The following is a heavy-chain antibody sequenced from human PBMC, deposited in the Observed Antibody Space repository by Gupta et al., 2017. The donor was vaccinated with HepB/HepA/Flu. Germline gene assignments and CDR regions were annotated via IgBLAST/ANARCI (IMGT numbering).Heavy chain of an antibody. Sequence: QVQLQQWGAGLLKPSETLSLTCAVYGGSFSGYYWCWIRQPPGKGLEWIGEINHSGSTNYNPSLKSRVTISVDTSKNQFSLKLSSVTAADTAVYYCARGRLAYCSSTSCYCRIYSGYFQHWGQGTLVTVSS. CDR3: ARGRLAYCSSTSCYCRIYSGYFQH. CDR1: GGSFSGYY. V-gene: IGHV4-34*01. J-gene: IGHJ1*01. D-gene: IGHD2-2*01. CDR2: INHSGST.